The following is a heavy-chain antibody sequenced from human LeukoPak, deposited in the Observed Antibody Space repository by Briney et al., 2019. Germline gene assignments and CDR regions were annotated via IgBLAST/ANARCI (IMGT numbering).Heavy chain of an antibody. CDR3: VRGSVADY. Sequence: GGSLRLSCAASGFTFSNYEMNCVRQAPGQGLEWVSYISSSGLTIYYGDSMKGRFTISRDNAKNSLYLQMNSLRADDTAVYYCVRGSVADYWGQGTLVTVSS. CDR2: ISSSGLTI. J-gene: IGHJ4*02. CDR1: GFTFSNYE. V-gene: IGHV3-48*03.